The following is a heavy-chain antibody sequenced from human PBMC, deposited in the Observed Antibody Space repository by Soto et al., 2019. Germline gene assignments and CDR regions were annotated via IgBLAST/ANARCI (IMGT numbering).Heavy chain of an antibody. CDR2: IVVGSGNT. V-gene: IGHV1-58*01. J-gene: IGHJ6*02. D-gene: IGHD6-13*01. CDR3: AASIAAAGYYYYYYGMDV. CDR1: GFTFTSSA. Sequence: ASVKVSCKASGFTFTSSAVQWVRQARGQRLEWIGWIVVGSGNTNYAQKFQERVTITRDMSTSTAYMEPSSLRSEDTAVYYCAASIAAAGYYYYYYGMDVWGQGTTVTVSS.